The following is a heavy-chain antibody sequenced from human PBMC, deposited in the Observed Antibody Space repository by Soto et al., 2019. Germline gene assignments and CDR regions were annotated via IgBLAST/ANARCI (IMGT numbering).Heavy chain of an antibody. CDR2: ISGSGDST. D-gene: IGHD6-13*01. CDR1: GFTFSSYA. Sequence: PGGSLRLSCAASGFTFSSYAMSWVRQAPGKGLEWVSAISGSGDSTYYADSVKGRFTISIDTSKNTLYLQMDSLRAEDTALYYCAKSYSSNWYDYFDYWGQGTLVTVSS. J-gene: IGHJ4*02. CDR3: AKSYSSNWYDYFDY. V-gene: IGHV3-23*01.